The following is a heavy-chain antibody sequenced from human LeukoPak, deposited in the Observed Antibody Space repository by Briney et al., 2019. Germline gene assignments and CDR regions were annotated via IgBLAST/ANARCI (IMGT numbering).Heavy chain of an antibody. CDR3: ARDSRVAMVPMFDY. V-gene: IGHV4-39*07. Sequence: RPSETLSLTCTVSGGSINSSSFYWGWIRQPPGKGLEWIGSVSYSGSIYYTPSLESRVTISVDTSKNQFSLSLRPMTAADTAVFYCARDSRVAMVPMFDYWGPGTLVTVSS. CDR1: GGSINSSSFY. D-gene: IGHD3-10*01. CDR2: VSYSGSI. J-gene: IGHJ4*02.